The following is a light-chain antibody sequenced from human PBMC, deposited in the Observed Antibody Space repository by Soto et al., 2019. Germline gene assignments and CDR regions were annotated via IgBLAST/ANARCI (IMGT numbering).Light chain of an antibody. CDR3: QVWDSSSDHSYV. CDR2: YDS. Sequence: SYELTQPPSVSVAPGKTARITCGGNNIGSKSVHWYQQKPGQAPVLVIYYDSDRPSAIPERFSGSNSGNTAALTISRVEAGDEADYYCQVWDSSSDHSYVFGTGTKVTVL. V-gene: IGLV3-21*04. CDR1: NIGSKS. J-gene: IGLJ1*01.